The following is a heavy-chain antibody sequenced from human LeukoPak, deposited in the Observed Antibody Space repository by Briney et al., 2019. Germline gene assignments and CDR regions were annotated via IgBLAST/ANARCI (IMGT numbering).Heavy chain of an antibody. CDR1: GYSFTSYW. Sequence: GESLKISCKGSGYSFTSYWIGWVRQMPGKGLEWMGIIYPGDSDTRYSPSFQGQVTISADKSISTAYLQWSSLKASDTAMYYCARRVAAIGGYFDYWGKGNPGHRLL. CDR2: IYPGDSDT. D-gene: IGHD2-21*02. V-gene: IGHV5-51*03. CDR3: ARRVAAIGGYFDY. J-gene: IGHJ4*02.